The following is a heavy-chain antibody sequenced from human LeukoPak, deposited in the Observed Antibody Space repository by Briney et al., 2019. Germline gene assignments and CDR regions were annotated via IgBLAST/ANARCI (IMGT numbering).Heavy chain of an antibody. CDR1: GFTFSSYG. Sequence: GRSLRLSCAASGFTFSSYGMHWVRQAPGKGLEWVAVISYVGSNKYYADSVKGRFTISRDNSKNTLYLQMNSLRAEDTAVYYCAKRMWQQLFTFDYWGQGTLVTVSS. CDR2: ISYVGSNK. D-gene: IGHD6-13*01. J-gene: IGHJ4*02. CDR3: AKRMWQQLFTFDY. V-gene: IGHV3-30*18.